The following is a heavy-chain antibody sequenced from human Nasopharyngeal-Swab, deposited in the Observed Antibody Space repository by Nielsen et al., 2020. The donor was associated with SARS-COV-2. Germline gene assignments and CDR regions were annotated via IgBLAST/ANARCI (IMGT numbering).Heavy chain of an antibody. Sequence: WVRQAPGQGLEWMGGIIPIFGTANYAQKFQGRVTITADESTSTAYMELSSLRSEDTAVYYCARDRVPLYSGSYSLYYYYMDVWGKGTMVTVSS. D-gene: IGHD1-26*01. J-gene: IGHJ6*03. CDR3: ARDRVPLYSGSYSLYYYYMDV. CDR2: IIPIFGTA. V-gene: IGHV1-69*01.